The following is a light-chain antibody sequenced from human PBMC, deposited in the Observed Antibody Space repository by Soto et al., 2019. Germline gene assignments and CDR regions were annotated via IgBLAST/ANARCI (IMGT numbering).Light chain of an antibody. CDR1: QRVSSY. Sequence: EIVMTHSPATRSVSPGERATLSFMASQRVSSYLAWYQQKPGQAPRLLIYDASNRATGIPARFSGSGSGTDFTLTISSLEPEDFAVYYCQQRSNWPRKFGQGTKVDIK. CDR3: QQRSNWPRK. V-gene: IGKV3-11*01. J-gene: IGKJ1*01. CDR2: DAS.